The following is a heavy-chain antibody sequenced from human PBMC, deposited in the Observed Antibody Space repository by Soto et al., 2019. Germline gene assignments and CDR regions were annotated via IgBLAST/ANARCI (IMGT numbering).Heavy chain of an antibody. V-gene: IGHV3-23*01. J-gene: IGHJ6*02. CDR3: AKGGWSSCYGAMDV. CDR2: VWGNENRT. D-gene: IGHD2-2*01. CDR1: GFTFSSYT. Sequence: EVQLLESGGCFVQPGGSLRLSCIASGFTFSSYTMNWVRQAPGKGLEWVSSVWGNENRTFHADSVKGRFTISRDNSKNTLYLQMNSLRAGDTAIYYCAKGGWSSCYGAMDVWGQGTTVTVSS.